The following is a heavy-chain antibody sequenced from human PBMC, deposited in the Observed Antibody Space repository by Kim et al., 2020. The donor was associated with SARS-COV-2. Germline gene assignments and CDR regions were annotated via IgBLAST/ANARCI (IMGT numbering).Heavy chain of an antibody. Sequence: SQTLSLTCAISGDSVSSNSAAWNWIRQSPSRGLEWLGRTYYRSKWYNDYAVSVKSRITINPDTSKNQFSLQLNSVTPEDTAVYYCARVFSYDGSGRYYYYGMDVWGQGTTVTVSS. V-gene: IGHV6-1*01. J-gene: IGHJ6*02. CDR3: ARVFSYDGSGRYYYYGMDV. D-gene: IGHD3-10*01. CDR2: TYYRSKWYN. CDR1: GDSVSSNSAA.